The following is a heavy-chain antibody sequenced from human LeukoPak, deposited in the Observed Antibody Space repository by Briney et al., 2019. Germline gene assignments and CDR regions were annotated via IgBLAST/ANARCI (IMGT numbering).Heavy chain of an antibody. CDR1: GFPFSSYG. Sequence: GSLSLSFAASGFPFSSYGMHWVRPAPGKGPGWVAVIWYDGSNTYYADSVKGRFTISKDNSKNTLYLQMNSLRAEDTAIYYCATLLQGDGMDVWGKGTTVTVSS. D-gene: IGHD4-11*01. CDR3: ATLLQGDGMDV. J-gene: IGHJ6*04. CDR2: IWYDGSNT. V-gene: IGHV3-33*01.